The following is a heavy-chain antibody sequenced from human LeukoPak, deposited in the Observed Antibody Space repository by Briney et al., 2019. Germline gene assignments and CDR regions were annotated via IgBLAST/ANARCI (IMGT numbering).Heavy chain of an antibody. Sequence: GGSLRLSCAASGFTFSRYGMHWVRQAPGKGLEWVAFIRYDGSNKYYADSVKGRFTISRDNSKNTLYLQMNSLRAEDTAVYYCAKGGATILDYWGQGTLVTVSS. CDR2: IRYDGSNK. V-gene: IGHV3-30*02. D-gene: IGHD1-26*01. J-gene: IGHJ4*02. CDR1: GFTFSRYG. CDR3: AKGGATILDY.